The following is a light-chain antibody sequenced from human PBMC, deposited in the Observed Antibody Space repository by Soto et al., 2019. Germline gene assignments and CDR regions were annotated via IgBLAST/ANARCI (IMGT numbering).Light chain of an antibody. CDR2: GAS. V-gene: IGKV3-20*01. CDR1: QSVRSSN. Sequence: EIVLTQSPGTLSLSPGERATLSCGASQSVRSSNLAWYQQKPGQAPRLLIYGASIRATGIPDRFSGSGSGTDFTLTIRRLEPEDFAVYYCQQYGSSPSTFGQGTKVEIQ. CDR3: QQYGSSPST. J-gene: IGKJ1*01.